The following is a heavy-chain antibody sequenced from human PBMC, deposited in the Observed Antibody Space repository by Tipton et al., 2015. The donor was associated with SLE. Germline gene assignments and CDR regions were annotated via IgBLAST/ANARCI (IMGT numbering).Heavy chain of an antibody. CDR3: ASGGFSGSGGYYGGWFDP. CDR1: GGSISNYY. D-gene: IGHD3-10*01. CDR2: THTSGST. J-gene: IGHJ5*02. Sequence: TLSLTCKVSGGSISNYYWSWIRLTSGGGLGWIGYTHTSGSTNYNPSRTSRVSLPVDTSKTQFSLKLTSVTAADTGVYFFASGGFSGSGGYYGGWFDPWGQGTLVTVSS. V-gene: IGHV4-4*08.